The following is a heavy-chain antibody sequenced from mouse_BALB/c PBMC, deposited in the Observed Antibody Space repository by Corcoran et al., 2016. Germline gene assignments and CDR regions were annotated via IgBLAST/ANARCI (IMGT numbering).Heavy chain of an antibody. Sequence: QVQLQQSGAELMKPGASVKISCKATGYTFSSYWIEWVKQRPGHGLEWIGEILPGSGSTNYNEKVKGKATFTADTSSNTSYIQLRSLTSEDSAVYYCARYYGYDYAMDYWGQGTSVTVSS. CDR1: GYTFSSYW. J-gene: IGHJ4*01. D-gene: IGHD2-14*01. CDR3: ARYYGYDYAMDY. CDR2: ILPGSGST. V-gene: IGHV1-9*01.